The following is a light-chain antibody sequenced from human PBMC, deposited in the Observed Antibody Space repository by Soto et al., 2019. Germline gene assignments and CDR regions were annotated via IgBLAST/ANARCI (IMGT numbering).Light chain of an antibody. CDR1: QGLVHSNGDTF. J-gene: IGKJ2*01. CDR2: QVS. Sequence: DVVMTQSPLSLPVTLGQPASISCRSSQGLVHSNGDTFLSWFQQRPGQSPRRLIYQVSNRDSGVPDRFSGSGSGTDFTLTISRVEAEDVAIYYCMQVTHWPYTLGQGTKLEI. CDR3: MQVTHWPYT. V-gene: IGKV2-30*02.